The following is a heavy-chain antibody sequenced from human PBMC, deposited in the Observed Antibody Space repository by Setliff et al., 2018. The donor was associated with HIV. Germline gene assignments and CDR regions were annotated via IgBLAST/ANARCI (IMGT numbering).Heavy chain of an antibody. Sequence: QPGGSLRLSCAANGFSFSSYAMSWVRQAPGKGLEWVSAISGSGGSTYYADSVKGRFTISRDNSKNTLYLQMNSLRAEDTAVYYCAKGELQFLEWFYVYYYGMDVWGQGTTVTVSS. D-gene: IGHD3-3*01. CDR3: AKGELQFLEWFYVYYYGMDV. CDR2: ISGSGGST. CDR1: GFSFSSYA. J-gene: IGHJ6*02. V-gene: IGHV3-23*01.